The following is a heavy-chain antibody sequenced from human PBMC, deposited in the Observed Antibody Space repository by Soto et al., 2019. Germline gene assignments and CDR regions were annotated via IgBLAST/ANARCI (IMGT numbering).Heavy chain of an antibody. CDR1: GGSISSYS. J-gene: IGHJ4*02. V-gene: IGHV4-59*01. CDR2: IYYSGST. D-gene: IGHD5-18*01. Sequence: PSETLSLTCTVSGGSISSYSWSWIRQPPGKGLEWIGYIYYSGSTNYNPSLKSRVTISVDTSKNQFSLKLSSVTAADTAVYYCARGGYSYVDYWGQGTLVTVPQ. CDR3: ARGGYSYVDY.